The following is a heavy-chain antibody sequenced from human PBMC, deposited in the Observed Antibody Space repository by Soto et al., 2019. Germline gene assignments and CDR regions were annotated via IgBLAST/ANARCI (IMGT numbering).Heavy chain of an antibody. CDR3: VGVNSTRPILDY. Sequence: SETLSLTCTVSGGSISRNAHFWGWIRQPPGKGLEWIGSIYYTGSTYYNPSLKSRLTLSVDTSNNQFSLRLNSVTAADTAVYYCVGVNSTRPILDYWGQGTLVTVSS. D-gene: IGHD3-3*01. CDR2: IYYTGST. J-gene: IGHJ4*02. V-gene: IGHV4-39*01. CDR1: GGSISRNAHF.